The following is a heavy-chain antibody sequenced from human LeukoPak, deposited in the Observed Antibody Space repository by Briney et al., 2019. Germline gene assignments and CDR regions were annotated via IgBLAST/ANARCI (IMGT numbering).Heavy chain of an antibody. CDR2: INPDSGGT. Sequence: ASVKVSCKASGYTFTGYYMHWVRQAPGQGLEWMGWINPDSGGTNYAQKLQGRVTMTTDTSTSTAYMELRSLRSDDTAVYYCAREDCSGGSCYYDYWGQGTLVTVSS. CDR1: GYTFTGYY. CDR3: AREDCSGGSCYYDY. D-gene: IGHD2-15*01. V-gene: IGHV1-2*02. J-gene: IGHJ4*02.